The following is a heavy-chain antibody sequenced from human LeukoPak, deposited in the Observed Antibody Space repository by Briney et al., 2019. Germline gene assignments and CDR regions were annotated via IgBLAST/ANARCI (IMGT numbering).Heavy chain of an antibody. D-gene: IGHD3-22*01. CDR2: IYYSGST. Sequence: SETLSLTCAVYGGSFSGYYWSWIRQPPGKGLEWIGYIYYSGSTNYNPSLKSRVTISVDTSKNQFSLKLSSVTAADTAVYYCARRSSGYYYYYGMDVWGQGTTVTVSS. V-gene: IGHV4-59*08. CDR1: GGSFSGYY. CDR3: ARRSSGYYYYYGMDV. J-gene: IGHJ6*02.